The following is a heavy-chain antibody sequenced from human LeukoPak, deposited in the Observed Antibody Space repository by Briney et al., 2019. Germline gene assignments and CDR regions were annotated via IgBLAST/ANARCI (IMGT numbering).Heavy chain of an antibody. CDR2: IYYSGST. J-gene: IGHJ4*02. D-gene: IGHD1-26*01. CDR1: GGSFSGYY. CDR3: AAGATHDYFDY. V-gene: IGHV4-59*08. Sequence: PSETLSLTCAVYGGSFSGYYWSWIRQPPGKGLEWIGYIYYSGSTNYNPSLKSRVTISVDTSKNQFSLKLSSVTAADTAVYYCAAGATHDYFDYWGQGTLVTVSS.